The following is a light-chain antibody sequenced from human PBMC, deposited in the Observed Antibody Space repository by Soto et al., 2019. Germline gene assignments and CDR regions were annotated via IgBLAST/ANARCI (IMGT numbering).Light chain of an antibody. Sequence: DIQMTQSPSSLSASVGDRVTITCQASQDISNYLNWYQQKPGKAPKLLIYDASNLETGVPSRFSGSGSGTDFTFTISSLQPEDIATYYCLQYEILPPLTFGGGTKVEIK. J-gene: IGKJ4*01. CDR3: LQYEILPPLT. CDR2: DAS. CDR1: QDISNY. V-gene: IGKV1-33*01.